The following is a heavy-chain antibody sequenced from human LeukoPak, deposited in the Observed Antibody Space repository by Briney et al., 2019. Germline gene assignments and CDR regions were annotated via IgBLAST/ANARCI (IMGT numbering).Heavy chain of an antibody. CDR3: AREPAPIVVVPAASRYYYYYYGMDV. CDR2: ISYDGSNK. Sequence: GRSLRLSCAASGFTFSSYAMHWVRQAPGKGLEWVAVISYDGSNKYYADSVKGQFTISRDNSKNTLYLQMNSLRAEDTAVYYCAREPAPIVVVPAASRYYYYYYGMDVWGKGTTVTVSS. J-gene: IGHJ6*04. CDR1: GFTFSSYA. D-gene: IGHD2-2*01. V-gene: IGHV3-30*04.